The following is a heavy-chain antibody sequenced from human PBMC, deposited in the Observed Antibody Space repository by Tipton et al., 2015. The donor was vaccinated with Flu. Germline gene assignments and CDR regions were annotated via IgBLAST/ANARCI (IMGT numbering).Heavy chain of an antibody. CDR1: GFTFSDSA. D-gene: IGHD6-19*01. CDR3: ARAGPGGYYFDS. V-gene: IGHV3-43D*03. Sequence: SLRLSCAASGFTFSDSAMHWVRQTAGKGLEWVSLTSWDGGSTSYADSVKGRFTISRDNRKNYLYLQMNSLRPEDTALYYCARAGPGGYYFDSWGQGTLVTVSS. J-gene: IGHJ4*02. CDR2: TSWDGGST.